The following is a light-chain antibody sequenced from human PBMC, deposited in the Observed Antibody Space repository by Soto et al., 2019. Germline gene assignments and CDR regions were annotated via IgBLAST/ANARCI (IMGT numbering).Light chain of an antibody. V-gene: IGKV1D-12*01. CDR2: GAS. J-gene: IGKJ4*01. CDR1: QDISTL. CDR3: QQADSFPLT. Sequence: DIQMTQSPSSVSASIGDTVTITCRASQDISTLLAWYQQKPGKAPKLLIYGASTLESEVPSRFSGRGSGTDFTLTISSLQPEDFATYFCQQADSFPLTFGGGTKVEMK.